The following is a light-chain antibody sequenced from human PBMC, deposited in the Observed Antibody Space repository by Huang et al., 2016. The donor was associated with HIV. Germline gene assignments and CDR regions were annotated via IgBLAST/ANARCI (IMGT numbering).Light chain of an antibody. CDR2: LGS. CDR1: QSLLHGNGYNY. J-gene: IGKJ5*01. V-gene: IGKV2-28*01. CDR3: MQALQTPPA. Sequence: DIVLTQSPLSLPVTPGEPASISCRSSQSLLHGNGYNYLDWYLQKPGQSPQLLIYLGSDRASGVPDRFSGSGSGTYFTLKISRVEAEDVGVYYCMQALQTPPAFGQGTRLEIK.